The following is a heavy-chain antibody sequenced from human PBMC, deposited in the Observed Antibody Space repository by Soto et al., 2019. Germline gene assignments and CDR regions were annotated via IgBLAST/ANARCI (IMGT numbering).Heavy chain of an antibody. CDR1: GYTFTSYG. J-gene: IGHJ6*03. V-gene: IGHV1-18*01. D-gene: IGHD2-15*01. CDR2: ISAYNGNT. Sequence: ASVKVSCKASGYTFTSYGISWVRQAPGQGLEWMGWISAYNGNTNYAQKLQGRVTMTTDTSTSTAYMELRSLRSDDTAVYYCARDPVVAAINYYDYYMDVWGKGSTVTVSS. CDR3: ARDPVVAAINYYDYYMDV.